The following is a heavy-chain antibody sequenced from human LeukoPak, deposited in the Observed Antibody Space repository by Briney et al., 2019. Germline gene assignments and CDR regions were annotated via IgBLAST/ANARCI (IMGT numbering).Heavy chain of an antibody. J-gene: IGHJ6*03. CDR2: IKQDGSEK. CDR1: GFTFSSYW. CDR3: PRAAIVVVPAAYNYYYYYYMDV. Sequence: PGGSLRLSCAASGFTFSSYWKSWVRQAPGKGLEWVANIKQDGSEKYYVDSVKGRFTISRDNAKNSLYLQMNSLRAEDTAVYYCPRAAIVVVPAAYNYYYYYYMDVWGKGTTVTVSS. V-gene: IGHV3-7*01. D-gene: IGHD2-2*01.